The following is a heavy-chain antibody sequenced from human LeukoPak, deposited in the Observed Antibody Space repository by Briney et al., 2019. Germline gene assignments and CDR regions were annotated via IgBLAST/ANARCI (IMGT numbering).Heavy chain of an antibody. D-gene: IGHD5-24*01. CDR2: VYYSGST. V-gene: IGHV4-59*01. CDR1: GGSFSGYY. CDR3: ARVGERDGYNFDY. J-gene: IGHJ4*02. Sequence: SETLSLTCAVYGGSFSGYYWSWIRQPPGKGLEWIGYVYYSGSTNYNPSLKSRVTISVDTSKNQFSLKLSSVTAADTAVYYCARVGERDGYNFDYWGQGTLVTVSS.